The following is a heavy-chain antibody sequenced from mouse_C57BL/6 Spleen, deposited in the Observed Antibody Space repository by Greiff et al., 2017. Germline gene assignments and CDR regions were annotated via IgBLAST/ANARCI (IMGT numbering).Heavy chain of an antibody. CDR1: GYAFSSYW. J-gene: IGHJ2*01. V-gene: IGHV1-80*01. D-gene: IGHD2-1*01. Sequence: QVQLQQSGAELVKPGASVKISCKASGYAFSSYWMNWVKQRPGKGLEWIGQIYPGDGDTNYNGKFKGKATLTADKSSSTAYMQLSSLTSEDSAVYFCAREGGNYWYFDYWGQGTTLTVSS. CDR3: AREGGNYWYFDY. CDR2: IYPGDGDT.